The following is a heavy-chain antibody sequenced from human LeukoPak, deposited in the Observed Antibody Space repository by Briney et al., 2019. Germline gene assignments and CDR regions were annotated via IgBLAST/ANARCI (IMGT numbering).Heavy chain of an antibody. Sequence: GRSLRLSCAASGFTFSSYAMSWVRQAPGKGLEWVSAISGSGGSTYYADSVKGRFTISRDNSKNTLYLQMNSLRAEDTAVYYCAAPSAQGGLDYFDYWGQGTLVTVSS. D-gene: IGHD3-16*01. CDR3: AAPSAQGGLDYFDY. CDR1: GFTFSSYA. CDR2: ISGSGGST. V-gene: IGHV3-23*01. J-gene: IGHJ4*02.